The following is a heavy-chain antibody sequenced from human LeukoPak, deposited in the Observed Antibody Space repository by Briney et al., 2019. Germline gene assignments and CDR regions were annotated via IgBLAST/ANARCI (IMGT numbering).Heavy chain of an antibody. Sequence: ASVKVSCKASGGTCSSYAISWVRQAPGQGLEWMGGMIPIFGTANYAQKFQGRVTITTDESTSTAYMALSSLRSEDTAVYYCASSRPFDIWGQGTMVTVSS. CDR1: GGTCSSYA. CDR2: MIPIFGTA. CDR3: ASSRPFDI. J-gene: IGHJ3*02. V-gene: IGHV1-69*05.